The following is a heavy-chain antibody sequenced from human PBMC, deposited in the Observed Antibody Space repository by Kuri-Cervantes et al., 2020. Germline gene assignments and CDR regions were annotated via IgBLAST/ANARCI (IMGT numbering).Heavy chain of an antibody. CDR3: AREPRYRTTTMVRGVPEY. Sequence: GESLKISCAASGFIFSNYAMSWVRQAPGKGLEWVANIKQDGSERSYVDSVKGRFTVSRDNAKNSLYLQMNSLRAEDTAVYYCAREPRYRTTTMVRGVPEYWGQGTLVTVSS. CDR1: GFIFSNYA. J-gene: IGHJ4*02. D-gene: IGHD3-10*01. V-gene: IGHV3-7*01. CDR2: IKQDGSER.